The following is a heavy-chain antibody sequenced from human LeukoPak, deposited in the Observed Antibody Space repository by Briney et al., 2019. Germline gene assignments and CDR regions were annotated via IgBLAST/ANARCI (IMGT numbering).Heavy chain of an antibody. Sequence: PGGSLRLSCAASGFTFSSYAMHWVRQAPGKGLEWVAVISYDGSNKYYADSVKGRFTISRDNSKNTLYLQMNSLRAEDTAVYYCARDIFPGYYDSSGPQSYWGQGTLVTVSS. CDR3: ARDIFPGYYDSSGPQSY. V-gene: IGHV3-30-3*01. D-gene: IGHD3-22*01. CDR1: GFTFSSYA. CDR2: ISYDGSNK. J-gene: IGHJ4*02.